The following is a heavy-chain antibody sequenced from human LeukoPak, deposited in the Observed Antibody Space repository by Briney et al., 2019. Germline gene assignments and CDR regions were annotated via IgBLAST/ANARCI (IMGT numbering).Heavy chain of an antibody. Sequence: TSETLSLTCGVSGGSISGTNWWSWVRQPPGQGLEWIGEISLAGQTNYNPSLNGRVTMSLDKSSNQLSLYLTSVTAADTATYFCSRESGPFCPFGYWGQGTLVIVSS. D-gene: IGHD1-26*01. CDR2: ISLAGQT. CDR3: SRESGPFCPFGY. V-gene: IGHV4/OR15-8*02. CDR1: GGSISGTNW. J-gene: IGHJ4*02.